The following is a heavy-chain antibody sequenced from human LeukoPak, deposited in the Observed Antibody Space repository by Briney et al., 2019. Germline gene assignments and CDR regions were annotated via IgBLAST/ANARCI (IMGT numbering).Heavy chain of an antibody. D-gene: IGHD3-9*01. Sequence: GRSLRLSCAASGFTFSNSAMNWVRQVPGKGLEWVSSIDYDSSHIYYAASVRGRFTISRDNARNSVYLQMNSLRVEDTAVYYCARDPLRYLRVGHYDYWGQGTLVAVSS. CDR2: IDYDSSHI. CDR1: GFTFSNSA. J-gene: IGHJ4*02. V-gene: IGHV3-21*01. CDR3: ARDPLRYLRVGHYDY.